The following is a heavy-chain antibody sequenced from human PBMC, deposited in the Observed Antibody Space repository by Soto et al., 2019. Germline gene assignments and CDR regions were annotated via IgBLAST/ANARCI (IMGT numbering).Heavy chain of an antibody. Sequence: QVQLQESGPGLVKPSQTLSLTCTVSGGSISSGGYYWSWIRQHPGKGLEWIGYIYYSGSTYYNPPLNSRVTTSIDTSKNQFSLKRSSVTAADTAVYYCASLFPYGGYSGYDPGHYFDYWGQGTLVTVSS. D-gene: IGHD5-12*01. V-gene: IGHV4-31*03. CDR3: ASLFPYGGYSGYDPGHYFDY. J-gene: IGHJ4*02. CDR2: IYYSGST. CDR1: GGSISSGGYY.